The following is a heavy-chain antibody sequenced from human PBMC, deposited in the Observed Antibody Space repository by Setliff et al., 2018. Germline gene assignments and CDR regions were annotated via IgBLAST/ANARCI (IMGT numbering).Heavy chain of an antibody. CDR1: GGSISSSSYY. CDR2: IYYSGST. Sequence: PSETLSLTCTVSGGSISSSSYYWGWIRQPPGKGLEWIGSIYYSGSTYHNPSLKSRVTISVDTSTTIAYMELSSLRSDDTAVYYCGVGTTPFHGFDFWGQGTMVTVSS. D-gene: IGHD1-26*01. V-gene: IGHV4-39*01. CDR3: GVGTTPFHGFDF. J-gene: IGHJ3*01.